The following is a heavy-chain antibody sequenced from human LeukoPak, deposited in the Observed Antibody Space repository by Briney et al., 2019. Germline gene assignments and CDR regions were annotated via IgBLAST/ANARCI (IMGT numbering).Heavy chain of an antibody. CDR3: AREGEGVYYYDSSGYNHPDY. CDR1: GGTFSSYA. CDR2: INPNSGGT. Sequence: ASVKVSCKASGGTFSSYAISWVRQAPGQGLEWMGWINPNSGGTNYAQKFQGRVTMTRDTSISTAYMELSRLRSDDTAVYYCAREGEGVYYYDSSGYNHPDYWGQGTLVTVSS. V-gene: IGHV1-2*02. D-gene: IGHD3-22*01. J-gene: IGHJ4*02.